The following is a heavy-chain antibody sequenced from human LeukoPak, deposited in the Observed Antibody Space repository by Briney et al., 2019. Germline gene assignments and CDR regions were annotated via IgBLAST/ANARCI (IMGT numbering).Heavy chain of an antibody. J-gene: IGHJ4*02. CDR2: IYSGGST. V-gene: IGHV3-53*01. D-gene: IGHD3-3*01. Sequence: PGGSLRLSCAASGFTVSSNYMSWVRQAPGKGLEWVSVIYSGGSTYYADSVKGRFTISRGNSKNTLYLQMNSLRAEDTAVYYCARLDFWSGYTFDYWGQGTLVTVSS. CDR3: ARLDFWSGYTFDY. CDR1: GFTVSSNY.